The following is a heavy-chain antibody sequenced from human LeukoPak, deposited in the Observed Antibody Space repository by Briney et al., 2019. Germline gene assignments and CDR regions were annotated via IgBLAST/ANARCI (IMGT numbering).Heavy chain of an antibody. D-gene: IGHD6-13*01. CDR2: INHSGST. CDR3: AREGGAAAGTPPAAFDI. V-gene: IGHV4-34*01. CDR1: GGSFSGYY. J-gene: IGHJ3*02. Sequence: SETLSLTCAVYGGSFSGYYWSWIRQPPGKGLEWIGEINHSGSTYYNPSLKSRVTISVDTSKNQFSLKLSSVTAADTAVYYCAREGGAAAGTPPAAFDIWGQGPMVTVSS.